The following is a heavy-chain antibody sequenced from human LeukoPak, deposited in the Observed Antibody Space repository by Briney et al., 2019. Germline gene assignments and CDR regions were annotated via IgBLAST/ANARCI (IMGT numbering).Heavy chain of an antibody. Sequence: SETLSLTCTASGVSISSSNSYWGWIRQPPGKGLEWIGSIYYSGNTYYNASLKSQVSISIDTAKNQFSLKLTSVTAADTAVYYCARQTGSGLFILPGGQGTLVTVSS. V-gene: IGHV4-39*01. CDR3: ARQTGSGLFILP. J-gene: IGHJ4*02. CDR2: IYYSGNT. CDR1: GVSISSSNSY. D-gene: IGHD3/OR15-3a*01.